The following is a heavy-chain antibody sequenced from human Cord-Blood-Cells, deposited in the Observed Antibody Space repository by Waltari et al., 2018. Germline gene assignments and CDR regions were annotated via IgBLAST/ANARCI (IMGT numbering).Heavy chain of an antibody. CDR3: ASSVFGVVSDAFDI. CDR2: IYHRGST. J-gene: IGHJ3*02. CDR1: GGSISRSNW. V-gene: IGHV4-4*02. D-gene: IGHD3-3*02. Sequence: QVQLQESGPGLVKPSGTLSLTCAVSGGSISRSNWRRCVRQPPGKGLEWIGEIYHRGSTNYNPSRKSRVTISVDKSKNQFSLKLSSVTAANTAVYYCASSVFGVVSDAFDIWGQGTMVTVSS.